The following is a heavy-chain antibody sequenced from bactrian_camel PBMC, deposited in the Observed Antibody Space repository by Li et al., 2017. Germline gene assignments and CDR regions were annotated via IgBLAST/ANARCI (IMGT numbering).Heavy chain of an antibody. V-gene: IGHV3S53*01. Sequence: HVQLVESGGGSVQAGGSLRLSCEASGDTEDTFNKYCLGWFRQFPGKEREAVAEIDSDGSINYADSVTGRFTVSQDSVKNTLWLQMNSLKPEDTAMYYCAANPDWGYCADGTWAYTTWGRGTQVTVS. CDR1: GDTEDTFNKYC. D-gene: IGHD6*01. J-gene: IGHJ4*01. CDR2: IDSDGSI. CDR3: AANPDWGYCADGTWAYTT.